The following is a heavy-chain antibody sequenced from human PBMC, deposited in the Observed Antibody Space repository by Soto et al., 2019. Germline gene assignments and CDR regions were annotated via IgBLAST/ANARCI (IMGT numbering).Heavy chain of an antibody. V-gene: IGHV4-4*07. J-gene: IGHJ5*02. CDR3: AKDVSSRRWFDP. CDR2: MQHTGNT. CDR1: GASIRSYH. D-gene: IGHD3-16*01. Sequence: QVQLQESGPGLVKPSETPSLTCAVSGASIRSYHWSWIRQPAGKGLEWIGRMQHTGNTNYNPSLKSRVTMSVDTSKNHISLKMTSVTAAHTAVSFCAKDVSSRRWFDPWGQGILVIVSS.